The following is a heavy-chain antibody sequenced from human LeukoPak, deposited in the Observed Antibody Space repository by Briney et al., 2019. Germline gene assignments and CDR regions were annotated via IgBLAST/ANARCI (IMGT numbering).Heavy chain of an antibody. CDR3: ARDRGYSNFDY. D-gene: IGHD4-11*01. V-gene: IGHV3-7*01. Sequence: GGSLRLSCAASGFGVSNYWMSWVRQAPGRGLGWVANMNEDGSEKNYVDSVKGRYTISRENAQDSLYLQMNSLRAEDTAVYYCARDRGYSNFDYWGQGTLLTVSS. CDR2: MNEDGSEK. J-gene: IGHJ4*02. CDR1: GFGVSNYW.